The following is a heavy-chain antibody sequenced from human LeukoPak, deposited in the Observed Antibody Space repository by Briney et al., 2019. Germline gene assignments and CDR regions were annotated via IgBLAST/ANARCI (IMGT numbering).Heavy chain of an antibody. Sequence: GGSLRLSCAASGFTFSDYYMSWIRQAPGKGLEWLSYISSSGTTIQYADSVKGRFTISRDNAKNSLYLQMNSLRAEDTAVYYCAREERLRWTAYWGQGTLVTVSS. CDR3: AREERLRWTAY. CDR2: ISSSGTTI. D-gene: IGHD4-23*01. CDR1: GFTFSDYY. J-gene: IGHJ4*02. V-gene: IGHV3-11*01.